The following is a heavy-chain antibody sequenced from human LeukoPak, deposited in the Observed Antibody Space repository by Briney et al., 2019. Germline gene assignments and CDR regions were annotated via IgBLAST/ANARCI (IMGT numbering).Heavy chain of an antibody. CDR3: ARGREKLERLGY. CDR1: GGTFSSYA. CDR2: IIPIFGTA. J-gene: IGHJ4*02. D-gene: IGHD1-1*01. Sequence: SVKVSCKASGGTFSSYAISWVRQAPGQGLEWMGGIIPIFGTANYAQKFQGRVAITTDESTSTAYMELSSLRSEDTAVYYCARGREKLERLGYWGQGTLVTVSS. V-gene: IGHV1-69*05.